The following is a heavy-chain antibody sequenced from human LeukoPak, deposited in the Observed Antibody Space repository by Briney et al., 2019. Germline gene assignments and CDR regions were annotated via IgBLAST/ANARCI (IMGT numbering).Heavy chain of an antibody. J-gene: IGHJ4*02. D-gene: IGHD1-26*01. V-gene: IGHV4-61*01. CDR3: ARGWDLNFDY. CDR2: IYHSGST. Sequence: SETLSLTCTVSGGSVSSGNYYWSWIRQPPGKGLEWIGYIYHSGSTNYNPSLKSRVTISVDTSKNQFSLELSSVTAADTAMYYCARGWDLNFDYWGQGALVTVSS. CDR1: GGSVSSGNYY.